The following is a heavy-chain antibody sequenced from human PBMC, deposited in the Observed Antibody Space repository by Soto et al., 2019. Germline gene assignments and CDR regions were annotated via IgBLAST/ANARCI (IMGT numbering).Heavy chain of an antibody. J-gene: IGHJ1*01. Sequence: QVQLVESGGGVVQPGRSLRLSCAASGFTFSSYGMHWVRQAPGKGLEWVAVISYDGSNKYYADSVKGRFTISRDNSKNTLYLQMNSLRAEGRAVYYCAKGGGWGSHWGQGTLVTVSS. CDR2: ISYDGSNK. D-gene: IGHD3-16*01. V-gene: IGHV3-30*18. CDR1: GFTFSSYG. CDR3: AKGGGWGSH.